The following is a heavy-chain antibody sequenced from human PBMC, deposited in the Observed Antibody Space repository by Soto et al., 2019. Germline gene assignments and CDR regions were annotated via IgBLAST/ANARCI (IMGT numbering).Heavy chain of an antibody. Sequence: ASVKVSCKASGYTLTSYGISWVRQAPGQGLEWMGWISAYNGNTNYAQKLQGRVTMTTDTSTSTAYMELRSLRSDDTAVYYCAAVRYFDWFLVLPWGQGTLLTVSS. J-gene: IGHJ5*02. V-gene: IGHV1-18*01. CDR3: AAVRYFDWFLVLP. CDR1: GYTLTSYG. CDR2: ISAYNGNT. D-gene: IGHD3-9*01.